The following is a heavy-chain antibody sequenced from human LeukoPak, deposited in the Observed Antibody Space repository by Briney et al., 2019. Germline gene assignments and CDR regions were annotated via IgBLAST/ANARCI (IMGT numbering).Heavy chain of an antibody. CDR1: GFTFSSYC. D-gene: IGHD3-3*01. J-gene: IGHJ4*02. Sequence: GSLRLSCAASGFTFSSYCMHWVRQPPGKGLEWIGEINHSGSTNYNPSLKSRVTISVDTSKNQFSLKLSSVTAADTAVYYCARHRGYDFWSGYYYYFDYWGQGTLVTVSS. V-gene: IGHV4-34*01. CDR3: ARHRGYDFWSGYYYYFDY. CDR2: INHSGST.